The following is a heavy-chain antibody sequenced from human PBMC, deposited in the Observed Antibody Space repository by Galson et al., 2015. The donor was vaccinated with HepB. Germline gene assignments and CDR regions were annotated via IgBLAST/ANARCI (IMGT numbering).Heavy chain of an antibody. D-gene: IGHD3-22*01. V-gene: IGHV3-11*06. Sequence: SLRLSCAASGFAFSDNYMSWIRQAPGKGLEWISYISSTGGHTNYADSVKGRFTISRDNAKNSLYLQMNRLGVEDTAIYYCARDPGREDGDVIGYHFDSWGQGTLVTVSS. J-gene: IGHJ4*02. CDR3: ARDPGREDGDVIGYHFDS. CDR2: ISSTGGHT. CDR1: GFAFSDNY.